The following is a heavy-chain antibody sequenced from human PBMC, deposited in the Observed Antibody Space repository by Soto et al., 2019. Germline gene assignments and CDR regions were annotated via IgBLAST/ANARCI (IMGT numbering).Heavy chain of an antibody. V-gene: IGHV4-59*01. Sequence: SETLSLTCTVSGGSISSYYWSWIRQPPGKGLEWIGYIYYSGSTNYNPSLKSRVTISVDTSKNQFSLKLSSVTAADTAVYYCARDHSNYGGWFDPWGQGTLVTVS. CDR2: IYYSGST. D-gene: IGHD4-4*01. CDR1: GGSISSYY. J-gene: IGHJ5*02. CDR3: ARDHSNYGGWFDP.